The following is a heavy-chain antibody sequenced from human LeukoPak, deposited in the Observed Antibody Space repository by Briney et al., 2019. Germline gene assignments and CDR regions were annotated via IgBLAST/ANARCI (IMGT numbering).Heavy chain of an antibody. J-gene: IGHJ6*03. V-gene: IGHV1-2*02. CDR3: ARDRDCTSTSCYYYYMDV. CDR1: VYTFTGYL. Sequence: ASVKVSCKASVYTFTGYLMHWVRQAPGQGLEWMGWINPNSGGTIYPQKFRGRVTMTRDTSISTAFMELSRLTSDDTAVYYCARDRDCTSTSCYYYYMDVWGKGTTVSVSS. D-gene: IGHD2-2*01. CDR2: INPNSGGT.